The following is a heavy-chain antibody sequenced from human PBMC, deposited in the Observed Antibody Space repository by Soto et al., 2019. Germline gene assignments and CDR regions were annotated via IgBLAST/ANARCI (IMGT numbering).Heavy chain of an antibody. D-gene: IGHD6-13*01. V-gene: IGHV3-23*05. Sequence: GGSLRLSCAASGFSFSDYPMNWVRQAPGKGLEWVSFIDLSGTTTYYRDSVKGRFTISKDKSVNTVYLRMNSLRVEDTAIYDCAKVRVPEGIHSLDYWAQGVLVPVS. CDR2: IDLSGTTT. CDR1: GFSFSDYP. CDR3: AKVRVPEGIHSLDY. J-gene: IGHJ4*02.